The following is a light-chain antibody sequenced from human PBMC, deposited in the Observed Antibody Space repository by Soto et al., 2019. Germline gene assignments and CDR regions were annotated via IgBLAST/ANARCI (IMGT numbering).Light chain of an antibody. CDR3: QNNNNGPVT. Sequence: EIVMTQSPGTLSVSPGERATLSCRASQSINRNLAWYHQRPGQAPRLLMFGASTRATGIPDRFRGSGSGTEFTLTISSLQSDDFGVCYCQNNNNGPVTFGRVTNVDIK. CDR1: QSINRN. J-gene: IGKJ1*01. CDR2: GAS. V-gene: IGKV3-15*01.